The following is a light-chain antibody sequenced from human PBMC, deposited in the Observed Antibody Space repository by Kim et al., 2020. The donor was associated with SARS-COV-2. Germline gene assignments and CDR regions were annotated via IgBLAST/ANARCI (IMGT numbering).Light chain of an antibody. J-gene: IGKJ2*01. CDR2: AAS. V-gene: IGKV1-16*02. CDR1: QEISNY. Sequence: SAYVGDRITIACRGRQEISNYLAWLEQKPGKAPKSLIYAASSLQSRVPSKFSASGSGTDFTLNISSLQPEDFATYYCQQYKSYPYTFARGQSWRS. CDR3: QQYKSYPYT.